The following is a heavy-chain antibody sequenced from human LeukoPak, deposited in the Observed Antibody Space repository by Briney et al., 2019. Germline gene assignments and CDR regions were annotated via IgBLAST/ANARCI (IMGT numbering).Heavy chain of an antibody. Sequence: PGGSLRLSCAASGFTFSDYAMSWVRQVPGKGLEWVSTLSGSGTTTFYANSVKGRFTISRDSSMNTLYLQMNSLRAADTALYYCTKDYDTVGYCSSDYWGQGTLVTVSS. CDR1: GFTFSDYA. J-gene: IGHJ4*02. CDR2: LSGSGTTT. D-gene: IGHD3-22*01. V-gene: IGHV3-23*01. CDR3: TKDYDTVGYCSSDY.